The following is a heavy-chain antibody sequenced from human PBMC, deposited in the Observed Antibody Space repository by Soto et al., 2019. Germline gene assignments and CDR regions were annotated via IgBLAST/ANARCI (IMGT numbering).Heavy chain of an antibody. J-gene: IGHJ4*02. V-gene: IGHV3-23*01. CDR2: ISNRDGHT. CDR3: AKDATRTSGWYYFDY. CDR1: ALTFTSDD. Sequence: GGSLRLSCPASALTFTSDDMGWVRPVAGKGLEWVSSISNRDGHTNYAHSVKGRFTISRDNSKDTLYLQMNSLGAEDTAVYYCAKDATRTSGWYYFDYWGQGTLVTVSS. D-gene: IGHD6-19*01.